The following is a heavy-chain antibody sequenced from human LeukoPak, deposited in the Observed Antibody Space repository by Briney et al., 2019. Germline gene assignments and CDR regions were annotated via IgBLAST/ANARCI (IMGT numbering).Heavy chain of an antibody. CDR3: AKGDSSTYDY. Sequence: GGSLRLSCAASGFTFSSYGMHWVRQAPGKGLEWVAVISYDGSNKYYADSVKGRFTISRDNSKNTLYLRMNSLRAEDTAVYYCAKGDSSTYDYWGRGTLVTVSS. CDR1: GFTFSSYG. J-gene: IGHJ4*02. D-gene: IGHD6-13*01. V-gene: IGHV3-30*18. CDR2: ISYDGSNK.